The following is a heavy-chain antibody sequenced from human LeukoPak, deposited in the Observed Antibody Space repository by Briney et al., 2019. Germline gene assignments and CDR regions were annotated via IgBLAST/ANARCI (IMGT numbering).Heavy chain of an antibody. CDR2: IYYSWST. CDR1: GGSISSYY. D-gene: IGHD3-22*01. Sequence: PSETLSLTCTVSGGSISSYYWSWIRQPPGKGLEWIRYIYYSWSTNYNPSLKSRVTISVDTSKNQFSLKLSSVTAADTAVYYCARAVLPTYYYDSSGEGYAFDIWGQGTVVTVSS. V-gene: IGHV4-59*01. J-gene: IGHJ3*02. CDR3: ARAVLPTYYYDSSGEGYAFDI.